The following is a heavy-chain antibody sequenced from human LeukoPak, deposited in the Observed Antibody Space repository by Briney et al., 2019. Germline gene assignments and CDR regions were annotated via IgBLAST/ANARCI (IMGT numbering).Heavy chain of an antibody. CDR3: AKDDYGSPFDY. J-gene: IGHJ4*02. V-gene: IGHV3-30*18. CDR1: GFTFSSYG. D-gene: IGHD4-17*01. CDR2: ISYDGSNK. Sequence: GGSLRLSCAASGFTFSSYGMHWVRQAPGKGLEWVAVISYDGSNKYYADSVKGRFTISRDNSKNTLYLQMNSLRAEDTAVYYCAKDDYGSPFDYWGQGTLVPVSS.